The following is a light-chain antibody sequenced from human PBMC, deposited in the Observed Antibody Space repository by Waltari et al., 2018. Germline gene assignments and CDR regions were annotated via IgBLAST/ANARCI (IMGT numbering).Light chain of an antibody. V-gene: IGKV3-11*01. CDR2: DAS. CDR3: QHRANRPPWT. CDR1: RSVNHF. Sequence: EIVMTQSPATLSVSPGESVTLPCRASRSVNHFLVCDQQQPGQAPRPVIYDASYRASGVPGRFSGTGSGTDFTLTITSLEPEDFAVYYCQHRANRPPWTFGQGTKV. J-gene: IGKJ1*01.